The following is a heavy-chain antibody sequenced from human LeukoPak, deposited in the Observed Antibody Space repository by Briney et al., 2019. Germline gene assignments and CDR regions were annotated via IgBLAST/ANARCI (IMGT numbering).Heavy chain of an antibody. CDR2: IYYSGST. CDR1: GGSISSYY. D-gene: IGHD3-10*01. CDR3: ASRGPNDLDY. Sequence: SETLSLTCTVSGGSISSYYWSWIRQPPGKGLEWIGYIYYSGSTNYNPSLKSRVTVSVDTSKNQFSLKLSSVTAADTAVYYCASRGPNDLDYWGQGTLVTVSS. V-gene: IGHV4-59*08. J-gene: IGHJ4*02.